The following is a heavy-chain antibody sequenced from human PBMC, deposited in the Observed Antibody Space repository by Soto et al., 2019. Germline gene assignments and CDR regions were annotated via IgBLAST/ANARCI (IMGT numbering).Heavy chain of an antibody. J-gene: IGHJ4*02. D-gene: IGHD1-1*01. Sequence: SETLSLTCTVSGGSISSSSYYWSWIRQPPGKGLEWIGSIYYSGSTYYNPSFKSRVTISVDTSKNQFSLKLSSVTVADTAIYYCASLSYEQLWWGQGTLVTVSS. CDR2: IYYSGST. CDR1: GGSISSSSYY. V-gene: IGHV4-39*01. CDR3: ASLSYEQLW.